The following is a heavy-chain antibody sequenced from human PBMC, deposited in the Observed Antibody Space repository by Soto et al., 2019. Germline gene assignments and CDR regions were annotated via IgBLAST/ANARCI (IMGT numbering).Heavy chain of an antibody. J-gene: IGHJ3*02. CDR1: GASISSGGYY. D-gene: IGHD4-17*01. Sequence: PSDTLSLTCTVSGASISSGGYYWSWIRQHPGKGLEWIGYIYYSGSTYYNPSLKSRVTISVDTSKNQFSLKLSSVTAADTAVYYCARDVDYGGNSYAFDIWGQGTMVTVSS. CDR2: IYYSGST. V-gene: IGHV4-31*03. CDR3: ARDVDYGGNSYAFDI.